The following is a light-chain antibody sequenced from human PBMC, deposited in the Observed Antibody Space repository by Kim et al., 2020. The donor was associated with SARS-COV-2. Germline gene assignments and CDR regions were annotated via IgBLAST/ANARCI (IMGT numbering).Light chain of an antibody. V-gene: IGLV1-47*02. CDR1: SSNVGSHY. CDR3: AAWDASLSGWV. J-gene: IGLJ3*02. CDR2: SND. Sequence: GQRVTISCSGSSSNVGSHYVYWYQQLPGTAPKLLIHSNDQRPSGVPDRFSGSQSGTSASLAISGLRSEDEADYYCAAWDASLSGWVFGGGTQLTVL.